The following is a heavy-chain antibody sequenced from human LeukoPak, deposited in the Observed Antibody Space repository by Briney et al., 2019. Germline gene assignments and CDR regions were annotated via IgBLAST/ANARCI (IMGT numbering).Heavy chain of an antibody. D-gene: IGHD6-19*01. J-gene: IGHJ4*02. CDR1: GASISNVNYY. Sequence: KASETLSLTCTVSGASISNVNYYWGWIRQPPGKGLEWIGSIYYSGTTYYNPSLKSRFTISVDTSKNQFSLKLSSVTAADTAVYYCARLPPYSSGWYEDYWGQGTLVTVSS. V-gene: IGHV4-39*01. CDR2: IYYSGTT. CDR3: ARLPPYSSGWYEDY.